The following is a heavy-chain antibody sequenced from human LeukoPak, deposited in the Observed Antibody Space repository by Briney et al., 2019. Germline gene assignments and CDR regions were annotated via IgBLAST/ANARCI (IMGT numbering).Heavy chain of an antibody. D-gene: IGHD2-21*02. J-gene: IGHJ4*02. Sequence: SETLSLTCTVSGGSVSSGNYYRNWIRQPPGKGLEWIGYIYNSGRTNYNPSLKSRVTILVDTSKNQFSLKLSSVIAADTAVYYCAGLQSHRPLDYWGQGTLVTVSS. CDR1: GGSVSSGNYY. CDR3: AGLQSHRPLDY. V-gene: IGHV4-61*01. CDR2: IYNSGRT.